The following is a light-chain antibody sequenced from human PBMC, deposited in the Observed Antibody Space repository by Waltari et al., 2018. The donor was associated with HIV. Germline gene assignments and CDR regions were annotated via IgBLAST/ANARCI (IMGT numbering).Light chain of an antibody. CDR2: GAS. CDR3: LQSFDSPLT. CDR1: QNINSF. V-gene: IGKV1-39*01. J-gene: IGKJ3*01. Sequence: DIQMTQSPSSLSASVGDRVTITCRTSQNINSFLNWYQQKPGKVPKLLIYGASNLESGVPSIFSGSGYGTDFSLTISSLQPDDFATYYCLQSFDSPLTFGPGTTVDSK.